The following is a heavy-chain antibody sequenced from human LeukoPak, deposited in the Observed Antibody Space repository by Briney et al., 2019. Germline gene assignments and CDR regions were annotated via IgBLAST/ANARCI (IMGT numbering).Heavy chain of an antibody. V-gene: IGHV2-5*01. Sequence: SGPTLVKPTQTLTLTCTFSGFSLSTSEVGVGWIRQPPGKALEWLALIYWNDDKRYRPSQKSRLTITKDTSKNQVVLTMTNMDPVDTATYYCAHRRSVPVLRYFEFDYWGQGTLVTVSS. CDR3: AHRRSVPVLRYFEFDY. CDR1: GFSLSTSEVG. D-gene: IGHD3-9*01. J-gene: IGHJ4*02. CDR2: IYWNDDK.